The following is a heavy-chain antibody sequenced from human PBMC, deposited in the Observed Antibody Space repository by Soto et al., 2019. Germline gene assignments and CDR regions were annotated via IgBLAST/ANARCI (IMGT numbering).Heavy chain of an antibody. Sequence: QVQLVQSGGEVKKPGASVKVSCKTSGYTFTSYGISWVRQAPGQGLEWMGWTSTYSGNTEYAQKIQGRVTMTTDTFTNTAYMELRSLRSDDTAVDYCARDLVGCDYVKGDYWGQGTLVTVSS. CDR2: TSTYSGNT. D-gene: IGHD4-17*01. V-gene: IGHV1-18*01. CDR1: GYTFTSYG. CDR3: ARDLVGCDYVKGDY. J-gene: IGHJ4*02.